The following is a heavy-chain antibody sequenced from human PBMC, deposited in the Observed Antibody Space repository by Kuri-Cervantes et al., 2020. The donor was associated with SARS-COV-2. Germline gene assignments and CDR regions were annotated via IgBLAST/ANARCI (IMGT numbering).Heavy chain of an antibody. CDR3: ARAENYSNHRYYYYYGMDV. CDR1: GFTFSSYG. CDR2: IWYDGSNK. J-gene: IGHJ6*02. V-gene: IGHV3-33*01. D-gene: IGHD4-11*01. Sequence: GESLKISCAASGFTFSSYGMHWVRQAPGKGLEWVAVIWYDGSNKYYADSVKGRFTISRDNSKNTLYLQMNSLRAEDTAVYYCARAENYSNHRYYYYYGMDVWGQGTTVTVSS.